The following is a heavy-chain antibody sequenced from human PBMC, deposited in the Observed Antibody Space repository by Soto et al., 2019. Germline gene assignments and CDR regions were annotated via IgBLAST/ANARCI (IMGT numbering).Heavy chain of an antibody. Sequence: SETLSLTCTVSGGSISSGDYYWSWIRQPPGKGLEWIGYIYYSGSTYYNPSLKSRVTISVDTSKNQFSLKLSSVTAADTAVYYCARATGTDYFDYWGQGTLVTVSS. CDR3: ARATGTDYFDY. V-gene: IGHV4-30-4*01. D-gene: IGHD1-7*01. J-gene: IGHJ4*02. CDR1: GGSISSGDYY. CDR2: IYYSGST.